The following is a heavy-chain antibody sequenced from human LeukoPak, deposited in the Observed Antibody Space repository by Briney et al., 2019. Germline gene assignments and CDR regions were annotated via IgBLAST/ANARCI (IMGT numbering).Heavy chain of an antibody. V-gene: IGHV3-74*01. D-gene: IGHD1-1*01. CDR1: GFTFSSYW. CDR3: ARASNRNSINFDY. CDR2: INGDGSTS. Sequence: GGSLRLSCAASGFTFSSYWMHWVRQAPGKGLVWVSRINGDGSTSNYADSVKGRFTISRDNAKNTLYLQMNSLRAEDTAVYYCARASNRNSINFDYWGQGTLVTVSS. J-gene: IGHJ4*02.